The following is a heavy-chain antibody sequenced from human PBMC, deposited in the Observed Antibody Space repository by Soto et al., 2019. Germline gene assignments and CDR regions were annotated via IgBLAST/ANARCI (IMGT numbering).Heavy chain of an antibody. CDR3: APHRLGYCSSTSCTALFSP. J-gene: IGHJ5*02. Sequence: ASVKVSCKASGYTFTSYAMHWVRQAPGQRLEWMGWINAGNGNTKYSQKFQGRVTITRDTSASTAYMELSSLRSEDTAVYYCAPHRLGYCSSTSCTALFSPWGQGTLVTVSS. D-gene: IGHD2-2*01. CDR2: INAGNGNT. V-gene: IGHV1-3*01. CDR1: GYTFTSYA.